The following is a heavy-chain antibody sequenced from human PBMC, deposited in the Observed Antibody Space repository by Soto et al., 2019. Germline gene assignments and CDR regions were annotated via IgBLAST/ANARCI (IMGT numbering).Heavy chain of an antibody. J-gene: IGHJ4*02. CDR1: GFTFSSYG. Sequence: GGSLRLSCAASGFTFSSYGMHWVRQAPGKGLEWVAVIWYVGCNKYYADSVKGRFTISRDNSKNTLYLQMNSLRAEDTAVFYCARRLHGPFVYWGQGTLVPGSS. D-gene: IGHD2-15*01. CDR2: IWYVGCNK. CDR3: ARRLHGPFVY. V-gene: IGHV3-33*01.